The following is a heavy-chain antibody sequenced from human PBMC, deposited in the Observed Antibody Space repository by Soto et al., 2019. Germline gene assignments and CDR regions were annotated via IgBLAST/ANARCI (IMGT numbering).Heavy chain of an antibody. Sequence: EVQLVESGGKVVQPGGSLRLSCVASGFTFSVYWMSWVRQAPGEGLEWVARIKFDGTGIQYADSVKGRFSISRDNARNSAYLQMNSLRAEDTAVYYCARDSGYSSVDSVNHYFDYWGQGALVTVTS. CDR3: ARDSGYSSVDSVNHYFDY. CDR1: GFTFSVYW. J-gene: IGHJ4*02. CDR2: IKFDGTGI. V-gene: IGHV3-7*01. D-gene: IGHD5-12*01.